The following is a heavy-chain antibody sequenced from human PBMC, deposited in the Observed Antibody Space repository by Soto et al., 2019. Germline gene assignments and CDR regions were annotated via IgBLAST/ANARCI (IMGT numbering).Heavy chain of an antibody. CDR2: ISYDGSNK. D-gene: IGHD4-17*01. Sequence: QVQLVESGGGVVQPGRSLRLSCAASGFTFSSYAMHWVRQAPGKGLEWVAVISYDGSNKYYADSVKGRFTISRDNSKNTLYLQMNSVRAEDTAVYYCASSPNYGDYVGAWFDPWGQGTLVTVSS. CDR1: GFTFSSYA. V-gene: IGHV3-30-3*01. CDR3: ASSPNYGDYVGAWFDP. J-gene: IGHJ5*02.